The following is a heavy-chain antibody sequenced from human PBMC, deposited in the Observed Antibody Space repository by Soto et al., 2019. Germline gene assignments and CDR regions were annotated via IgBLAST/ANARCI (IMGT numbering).Heavy chain of an antibody. J-gene: IGHJ5*01. D-gene: IGHD2-8*01. CDR3: ARLIGNSWLDS. Sequence: SQTLSLTCAISGDSVSTNSATWDCIRQSPSRGLEWLGRTYYRSKWDNDYAVSVKGRITINPDTSNNQLSLQLNSVTPDDTAVYYCARLIGNSWLDSWGQGILVTVSS. V-gene: IGHV6-1*01. CDR2: TYYRSKWDN. CDR1: GDSVSTNSAT.